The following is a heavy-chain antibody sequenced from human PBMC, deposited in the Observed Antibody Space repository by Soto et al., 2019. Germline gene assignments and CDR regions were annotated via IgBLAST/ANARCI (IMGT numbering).Heavy chain of an antibody. CDR3: ARGLGTNGLDV. J-gene: IGHJ6*02. CDR2: ISTYNGNT. Sequence: QVQLLQSGAEVKKPGASVKVSSKASGYKFTTYGITWVRQAPGQGLEWLGGISTYNGNTDYAQNLQDRVTMTTETSTSTAYLEVRSLTSDDTAVYFCARGLGTNGLDVWGQGTTVTVSS. CDR1: GYKFTTYG. D-gene: IGHD7-27*01. V-gene: IGHV1-18*04.